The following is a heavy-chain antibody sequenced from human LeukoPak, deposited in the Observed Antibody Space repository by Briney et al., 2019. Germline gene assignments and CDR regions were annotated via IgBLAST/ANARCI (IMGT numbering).Heavy chain of an antibody. D-gene: IGHD1-1*01. Sequence: PSETLSLTCTVSGDSISSYYWSWIRQPPGKGLEWIGYISYSGSTNYNPSLESRVTISGDTSKNQFSLKLSSVTAADTAFHYCARQSRGTTARLFDYWGQGTLVTVSS. CDR1: GDSISSYY. CDR3: ARQSRGTTARLFDY. V-gene: IGHV4-59*08. J-gene: IGHJ4*02. CDR2: ISYSGST.